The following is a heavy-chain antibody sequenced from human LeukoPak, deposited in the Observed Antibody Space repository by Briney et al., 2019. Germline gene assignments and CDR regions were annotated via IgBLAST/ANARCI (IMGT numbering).Heavy chain of an antibody. V-gene: IGHV3-21*01. CDR1: GFSFSSYS. D-gene: IGHD4-17*01. Sequence: GGSLRLSCAASGFSFSSYSMNWVRQAPGKGLEWVSFISRSSDYIYYADSMKGRFTISGDNARNSLYLQMNSLRAEDTAVHYCTRDGDYGDYGYYFDFWGQGTLVTVSS. CDR2: ISRSSDYI. CDR3: TRDGDYGDYGYYFDF. J-gene: IGHJ4*02.